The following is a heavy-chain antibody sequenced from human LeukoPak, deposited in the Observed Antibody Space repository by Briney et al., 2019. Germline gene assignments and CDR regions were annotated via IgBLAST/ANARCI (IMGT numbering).Heavy chain of an antibody. CDR3: TRETSSTSYWE. D-gene: IGHD6-6*01. Sequence: SETLSHICTVSGDSITSTNYYWAWVRQPPGKGLEWIGSVYYSGSTSYNPSLKSRVIISVDTSKNQFSLKLTSVTAADTAVYFCTRETSSTSYWEWGQGTLVTISS. V-gene: IGHV4-39*07. CDR2: VYYSGST. CDR1: GDSITSTNYY. J-gene: IGHJ4*02.